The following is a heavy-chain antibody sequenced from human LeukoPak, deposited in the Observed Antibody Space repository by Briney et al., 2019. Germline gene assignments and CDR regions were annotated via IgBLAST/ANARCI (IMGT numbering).Heavy chain of an antibody. CDR1: GFTFSSYW. CDR3: ARDKYGGNSNAFDI. J-gene: IGHJ3*02. CDR2: ITSDGSGI. V-gene: IGHV3-74*01. D-gene: IGHD4-23*01. Sequence: GGSLRLSCAASGFTFSSYWMHWVRQPPGKGLVWVSRITSDGSGIGYADSVKGRFSTSRDNAKNTLYLQMNSLRVEDTAVYYCARDKYGGNSNAFDIWGQGTLVTVSS.